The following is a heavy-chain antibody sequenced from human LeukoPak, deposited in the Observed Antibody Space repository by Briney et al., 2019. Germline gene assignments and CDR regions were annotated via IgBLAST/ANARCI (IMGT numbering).Heavy chain of an antibody. V-gene: IGHV4-59*01. D-gene: IGHD2-21*02. J-gene: IGHJ6*03. CDR1: RGSFSGYY. CDR3: ARVDEVVTDAYYYYHMDV. Sequence: SETLSLTCAVYRGSFSGYYWSWIRQPPGKGLEWIGYIYYSGSTNYNPSLKSRVTISVDTSKNQFSLKLSSVTAADTAVYYCARVDEVVTDAYYYYHMDVWGKGTTVTISS. CDR2: IYYSGST.